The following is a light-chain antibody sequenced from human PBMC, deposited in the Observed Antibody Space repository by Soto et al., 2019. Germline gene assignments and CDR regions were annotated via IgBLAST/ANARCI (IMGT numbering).Light chain of an antibody. J-gene: IGKJ2*01. CDR1: QSISSW. V-gene: IGKV1-5*03. CDR3: QQSYSTPPYT. Sequence: DIQMTQSPSTLSASVGDRVTITCRASQSISSWLAWYQQKPGKAPNLLISKASSLESRVPSRFSGSGSGTEFTLTISSLQPDDFGTYYCQQSYSTPPYTFGQGTKLEIK. CDR2: KAS.